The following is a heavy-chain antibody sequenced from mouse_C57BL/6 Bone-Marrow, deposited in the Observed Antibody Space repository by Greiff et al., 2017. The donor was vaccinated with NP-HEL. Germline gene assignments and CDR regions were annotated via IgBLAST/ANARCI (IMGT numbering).Heavy chain of an antibody. Sequence: QVQLQQPGAELVMPGASVKLSCKASGYTFISYWMHWVKQRPGQGLEWIGEIDPSDSYTNYNQKFKGKSTLTVDKSSSTAYMQLSSLTSEDSAVYYCARNRYYDFDYWGQGTTLTVSS. CDR1: GYTFISYW. CDR2: IDPSDSYT. D-gene: IGHD2-4*01. CDR3: ARNRYYDFDY. V-gene: IGHV1-69*01. J-gene: IGHJ2*01.